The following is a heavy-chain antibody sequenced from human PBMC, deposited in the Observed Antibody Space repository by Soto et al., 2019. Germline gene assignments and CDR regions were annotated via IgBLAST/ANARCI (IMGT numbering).Heavy chain of an antibody. CDR3: AREGRFLDGLSAYYYYMDV. Sequence: QVLLVQSGAEVSKPGASMKISCKASGYTFTHYYIHWVRQAPGQGLEWMGIINPDGGRTNFAQRFQDRITLASDTSTSTVYMELSGLRSEDTAVYYCAREGRFLDGLSAYYYYMDVWGKGTTVIVSS. CDR2: INPDGGRT. J-gene: IGHJ6*03. V-gene: IGHV1-46*01. D-gene: IGHD3-3*01. CDR1: GYTFTHYY.